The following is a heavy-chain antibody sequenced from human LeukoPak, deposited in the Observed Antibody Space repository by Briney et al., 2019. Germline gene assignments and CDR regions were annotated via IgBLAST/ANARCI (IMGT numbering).Heavy chain of an antibody. CDR3: ARDPLGEFYYDSSGYDY. J-gene: IGHJ4*02. Sequence: GGSRRLSCAASGFTFSDYYMSWIRQAPGKGLEWVSYISSSASTIYYADSVKGRFTISRDNAKNSLYLQMNSLRAEDTAVYYCARDPLGEFYYDSSGYDYWGQGTLVTVPS. CDR2: ISSSASTI. V-gene: IGHV3-11*01. CDR1: GFTFSDYY. D-gene: IGHD3-22*01.